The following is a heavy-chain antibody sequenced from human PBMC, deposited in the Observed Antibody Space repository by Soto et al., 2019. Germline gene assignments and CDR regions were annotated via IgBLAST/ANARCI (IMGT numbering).Heavy chain of an antibody. CDR3: AKAGYSYGYGTTIPTGGFDI. D-gene: IGHD5-18*01. J-gene: IGHJ3*02. V-gene: IGHV3-23*01. CDR2: ISGSGGST. Sequence: RRLSCAASGFTFSSYAMSWVRQAPGKGLEWVSAISGSGGSTYYADSVKGRFTISRDNSKNTLYLQMNSLRAEDTAVYYCAKAGYSYGYGTTIPTGGFDIWGQGTMVTVSS. CDR1: GFTFSSYA.